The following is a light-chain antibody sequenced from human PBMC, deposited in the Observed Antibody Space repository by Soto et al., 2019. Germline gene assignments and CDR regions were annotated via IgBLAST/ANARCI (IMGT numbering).Light chain of an antibody. Sequence: QPVLTQPASVSGSPGQSITISCTGTSSDVGANNYVSWYQQHPGKAPKLMIYEVSHRPSGVSNRFSGSKSGNTASLTISGVQPEDEAVYYCSSYTTRSTYVFGTGTKLTVL. V-gene: IGLV2-14*01. J-gene: IGLJ1*01. CDR2: EVS. CDR3: SSYTTRSTYV. CDR1: SSDVGANNY.